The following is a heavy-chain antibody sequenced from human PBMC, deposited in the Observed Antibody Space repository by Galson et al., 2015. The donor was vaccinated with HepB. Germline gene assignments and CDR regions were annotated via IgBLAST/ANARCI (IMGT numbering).Heavy chain of an antibody. J-gene: IGHJ4*02. CDR1: GDSISTDYW. CDR3: ARDSSGRYSLGY. Sequence: ETLSLTCTVSGDSISTDYWWSWVRQPPGRGLEWIGEIYPSGRVNYNPSLKSRLTISVDKSKDQFSLELSSVTAADTAFYYCARDSSGRYSLGYWGQGTLVTVSS. CDR2: IYPSGRV. D-gene: IGHD2-21*01. V-gene: IGHV4-4*02.